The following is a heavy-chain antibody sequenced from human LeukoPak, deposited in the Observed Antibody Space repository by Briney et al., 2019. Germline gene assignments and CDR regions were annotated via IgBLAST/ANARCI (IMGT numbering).Heavy chain of an antibody. CDR1: GDSISSSSHF. D-gene: IGHD1-26*01. V-gene: IGHV4-39*01. Sequence: NPSETLSLTCTVSGDSISSSSHFCGWIRQPPGQGLEWIGSIDYSGSTYYNPSLKSRVTISVDTSKNQFSLKLSSVTAADTAVYYCARLLNPPGLILLGATGPIDSWGQGTLVTVSS. CDR3: ARLLNPPGLILLGATGPIDS. CDR2: IDYSGST. J-gene: IGHJ4*02.